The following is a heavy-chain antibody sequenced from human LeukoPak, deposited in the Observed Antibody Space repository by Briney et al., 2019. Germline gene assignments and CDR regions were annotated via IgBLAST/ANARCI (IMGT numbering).Heavy chain of an antibody. CDR1: GGTFSSYA. J-gene: IGHJ6*03. Sequence: SVKVSCKASGGTFSSYAISWVRHAPGQGLEWMGGIIPIFGTANYAQKFQGRVTITADESTSTAYMELSSLRSEDTAVYYCARDHSGYDSEDYYYYMDVWGKGTTVTISS. CDR3: ARDHSGYDSEDYYYYMDV. V-gene: IGHV1-69*13. D-gene: IGHD5-12*01. CDR2: IIPIFGTA.